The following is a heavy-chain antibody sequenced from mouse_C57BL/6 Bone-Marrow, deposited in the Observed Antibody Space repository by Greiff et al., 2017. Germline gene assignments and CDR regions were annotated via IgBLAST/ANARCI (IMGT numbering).Heavy chain of an antibody. CDR2: IYPGSGNT. CDR3: ARGFPYYAVDY. Sequence: VQLQQSGAELVRPGASVKLSCKASGYTFTDYYINWVKQRPGQGLEWIARIYPGSGNTYYNETFKGKATLTAEKSSSTAYMQFSSLTSEDTAIYYCARGFPYYAVDYWGRGTAVTGSA. V-gene: IGHV1-76*01. CDR1: GYTFTDYY. J-gene: IGHJ4*01.